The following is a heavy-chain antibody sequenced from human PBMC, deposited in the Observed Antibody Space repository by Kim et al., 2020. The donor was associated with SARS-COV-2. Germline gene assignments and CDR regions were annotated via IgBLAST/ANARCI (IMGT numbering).Heavy chain of an antibody. V-gene: IGHV3-21*01. D-gene: IGHD3-10*01. CDR1: GFTFSSYS. CDR3: ARGGRFGELSMTLTGFDY. J-gene: IGHJ4*02. Sequence: GGSLRLSCAASGFTFSSYSMNWVRQAPGKGLEWVSSISSSSSYIYYADSVKGRFTISRDNAKNSLYLQMNSLRAEDTAVYYCARGGRFGELSMTLTGFDYWGQGTLVTVSS. CDR2: ISSSSSYI.